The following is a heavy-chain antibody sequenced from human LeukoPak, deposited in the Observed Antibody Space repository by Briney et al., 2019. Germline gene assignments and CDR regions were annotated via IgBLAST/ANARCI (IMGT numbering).Heavy chain of an antibody. V-gene: IGHV3-9*01. D-gene: IGHD3-10*01. Sequence: GGSLRLSCAASGFAFDDYAMHWVRQAPGKGLEWVSGITWNSDTKIYAGSVKGRFTISRDNAKNSLYLEMNSLRPEDTAFYYCAKRPRGGGEFFFDYWGQGTLVTVSS. CDR3: AKRPRGGGEFFFDY. J-gene: IGHJ4*02. CDR1: GFAFDDYA. CDR2: ITWNSDTK.